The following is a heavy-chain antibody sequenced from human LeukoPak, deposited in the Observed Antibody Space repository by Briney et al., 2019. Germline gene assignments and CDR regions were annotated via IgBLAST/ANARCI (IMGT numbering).Heavy chain of an antibody. D-gene: IGHD2-21*02. J-gene: IGHJ4*02. CDR3: AREGGFCGGDCWQGSYFDF. CDR2: TRNKVNSYTT. CDR1: GFTFSDHY. V-gene: IGHV3-72*01. Sequence: PGGSLRLSCAASGFTFSDHYMDWVRQAPGKGLEWVGRTRNKVNSYTTEYAASFKGRFTISRDDSKNSLYLQMNSLKAEDTAMYYCAREGGFCGGDCWQGSYFDFWGQGTLVTVSS.